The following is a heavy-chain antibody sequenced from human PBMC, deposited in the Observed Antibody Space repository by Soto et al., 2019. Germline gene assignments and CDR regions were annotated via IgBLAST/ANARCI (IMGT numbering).Heavy chain of an antibody. J-gene: IGHJ6*02. CDR3: AREGSGYYPHPYYCYYGMDV. CDR1: GYTFTSYG. D-gene: IGHD3-3*01. V-gene: IGHV1-18*01. CDR2: ISAYNGNT. Sequence: ASVKVSCKASGYTFTSYGISWVRQAPGQGLEWMGWISAYNGNTNYAQKLQGRVTMTTDTSTSTAYMELRSLRSDDTAVYYCAREGSGYYPHPYYCYYGMDVWGQGTTVTVSS.